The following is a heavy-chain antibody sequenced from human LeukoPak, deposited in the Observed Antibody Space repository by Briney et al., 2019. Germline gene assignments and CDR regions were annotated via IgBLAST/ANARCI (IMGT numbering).Heavy chain of an antibody. J-gene: IGHJ3*02. V-gene: IGHV3-30*03. CDR2: ISYDGSNK. Sequence: TGGSLRLSCAASGFTFSSYSMNWVRQAPGKGLEWVAVISYDGSNKYYADSVKGRFTISRDNSKNTLYLQMNSLRAEDTAVHYCARTDVVAATGAFDIWGQGTMVTVSS. CDR3: ARTDVVAATGAFDI. CDR1: GFTFSSYS. D-gene: IGHD2-15*01.